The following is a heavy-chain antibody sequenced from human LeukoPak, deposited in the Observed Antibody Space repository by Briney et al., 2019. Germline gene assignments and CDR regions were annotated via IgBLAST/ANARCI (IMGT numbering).Heavy chain of an antibody. J-gene: IGHJ4*02. D-gene: IGHD3-10*01. CDR1: GGSISSAAYC. CDR3: ARTMVRGVIIVSKKFDY. CDR2: IYYSGTT. V-gene: IGHV4-30-4*07. Sequence: SETLSLTCGVSGGSISSAAYCWGWIRQPPGKGLEWIGYIYYSGTTYSNPSLKSRITISVDTAKNQFSLKLSSVTAADTAVYYCARTMVRGVIIVSKKFDYWGQGTLVTVSS.